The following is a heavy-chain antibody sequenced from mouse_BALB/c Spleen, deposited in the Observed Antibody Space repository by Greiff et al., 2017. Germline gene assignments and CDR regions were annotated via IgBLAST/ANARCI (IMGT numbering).Heavy chain of an antibody. CDR1: GFTFSSFG. CDR3: AKDYGAY. V-gene: IGHV5-17*02. J-gene: IGHJ3*01. CDR2: ISSGSSTI. Sequence: DVHLVESGGGLVQPGGSRKLSCAASGFTFSSFGMHWVRQAPEKGLEWVAYISSGSSTIYYADTVKGRFTISRDNPKNTLFLQMTSLRSEDTAMYYCAKDYGAYWGQGTLVTVSA. D-gene: IGHD2-4*01.